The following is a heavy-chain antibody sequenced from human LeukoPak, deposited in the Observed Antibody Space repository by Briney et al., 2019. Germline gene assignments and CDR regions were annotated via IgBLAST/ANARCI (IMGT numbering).Heavy chain of an antibody. D-gene: IGHD2-21*02. CDR3: SGGGMALLSNYCGDDCYPLLDY. Sequence: SSVQVSCKASRYTFTGYYMHWVRQPPAHGVEWRGGINPNSGCTNHAQQVQGRVTKPTDRSPRTAYMAQRELRSGDKAVYFFSGGGMALLSNYCGDDCYPLLDYWGQGTLVTVSS. CDR1: RYTFTGYY. CDR2: INPNSGCT. J-gene: IGHJ4*02. V-gene: IGHV1-2*02.